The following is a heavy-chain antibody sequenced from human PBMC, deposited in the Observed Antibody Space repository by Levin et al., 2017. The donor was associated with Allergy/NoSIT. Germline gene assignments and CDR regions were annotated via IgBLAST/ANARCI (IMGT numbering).Heavy chain of an antibody. D-gene: IGHD6-13*01. CDR1: GFTVSSNY. J-gene: IGHJ5*02. V-gene: IGHV3-66*01. CDR2: LYSGGST. Sequence: VASVKVSCAASGFTVSSNYMSWVRQAPGKGLEWVSVLYSGGSTYYADSVKGRFTISRDNSKNTLYLQMNSLRAEDTAVYYCARGIAGNWFDPWGQGTLVTVSS. CDR3: ARGIAGNWFDP.